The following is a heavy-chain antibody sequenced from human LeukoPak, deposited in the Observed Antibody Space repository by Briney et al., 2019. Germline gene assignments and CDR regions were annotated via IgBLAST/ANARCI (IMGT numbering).Heavy chain of an antibody. CDR2: IYYSGST. V-gene: IGHV4-39*07. D-gene: IGHD6-19*01. CDR3: ASSGAQWRHLWFDP. Sequence: SETLSLTCTVSGGSISSSSYYWGWSRQPPGKGLEWIGSIYYSGSTYYNPSLKSRVTISADTSKNQFSLKLSSVTAADTAVYYCASSGAQWRHLWFDPWGQGTLVTVSS. J-gene: IGHJ5*02. CDR1: GGSISSSSYY.